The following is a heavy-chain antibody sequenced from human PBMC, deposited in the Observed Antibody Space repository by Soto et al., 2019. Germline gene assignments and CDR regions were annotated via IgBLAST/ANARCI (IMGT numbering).Heavy chain of an antibody. CDR1: GFTFSDYY. J-gene: IGHJ4*02. Sequence: GGSLRLSCAASGFTFSDYYMSWIRQAPGKGLEWVSYISSSGSTIYYEDSVKGRFTISRDNAKNSLYLQMNSLRAEDTAVYYCARDYVWVRNYGGIDYWGQGTLVTVSS. D-gene: IGHD3-16*01. CDR2: ISSSGSTI. CDR3: ARDYVWVRNYGGIDY. V-gene: IGHV3-11*01.